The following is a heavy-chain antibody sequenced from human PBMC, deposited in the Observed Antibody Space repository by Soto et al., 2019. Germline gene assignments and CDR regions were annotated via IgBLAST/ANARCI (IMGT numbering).Heavy chain of an antibody. V-gene: IGHV3-49*05. CDR1: GFTFGDYA. CDR3: TRDRGSRSSHFAY. Sequence: EVQLVESGGGLVKPGRSLRLSCTASGFTFGDYAMSWFRQAPGKGLEWVGFIRSKAYGGTTEYAASVKGRFTISRDDSKSNAYLQNKGRKKEETALYYCTRDRGSRSSHFAYWGQGTLVTVSS. CDR2: IRSKAYGGTT. D-gene: IGHD6-6*01. J-gene: IGHJ4*02.